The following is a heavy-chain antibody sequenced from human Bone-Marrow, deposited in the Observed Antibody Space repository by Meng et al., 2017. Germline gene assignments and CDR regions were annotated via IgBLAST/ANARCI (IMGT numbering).Heavy chain of an antibody. Sequence: GESLKISCAASGFTFSNAWMSWVRQAPGKGLEWVGRIKSKTDGGTTDYAAPVKGRFTISRDDSKSIAYLQMNSLRAEDTAVYYCARDSGGDDYWGQGTLVTVSS. D-gene: IGHD2-21*02. J-gene: IGHJ4*02. CDR3: ARDSGGDDY. CDR2: IKSKTDGGTT. CDR1: GFTFSNAW. V-gene: IGHV3-15*01.